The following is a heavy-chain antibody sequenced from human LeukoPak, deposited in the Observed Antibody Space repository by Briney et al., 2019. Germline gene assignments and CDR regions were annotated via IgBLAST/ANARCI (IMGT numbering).Heavy chain of an antibody. Sequence: GGSLRLSCAASGCTFSSYRMSWVRQAPGEGLEWVANIKQDGSEKYYVDSVKGRFTISRDNAKNSLYLQMNTLRAEDTAVYYCARDAYYDFWSGLDYWGQGTLVTVSS. J-gene: IGHJ4*02. CDR1: GCTFSSYR. CDR3: ARDAYYDFWSGLDY. D-gene: IGHD3-3*01. CDR2: IKQDGSEK. V-gene: IGHV3-7*01.